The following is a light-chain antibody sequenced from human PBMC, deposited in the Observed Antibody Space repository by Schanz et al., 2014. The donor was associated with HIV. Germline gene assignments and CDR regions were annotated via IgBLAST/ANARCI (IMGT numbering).Light chain of an antibody. J-gene: IGLJ1*01. V-gene: IGLV2-14*03. CDR3: CSYTTTSTYV. CDR2: DVS. Sequence: QSALTQPASVSGSPGQSITISCTGTSSDVGFYKYVSWFQQHPGKAPKLMIYDVSNRPSGVSNRFSGSKSGNTASLTISGLQAEDEADYYCCSYTTTSTYVFGAGTKVTVL. CDR1: SSDVGFYKY.